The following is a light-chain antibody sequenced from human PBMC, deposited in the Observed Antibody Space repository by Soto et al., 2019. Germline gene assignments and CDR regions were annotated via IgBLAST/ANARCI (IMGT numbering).Light chain of an antibody. J-gene: IGKJ1*01. CDR1: QSVSSN. V-gene: IGKV3-15*01. CDR2: GAS. Sequence: IVMTHSPATLSVSPGERATLSCRASQSVSSNLAWYQQKPGQAPRLLIYGASTRATGIPARFSGSGSGTEFTLTISSLQSEDFAVYYCQQYNNWPPWTFGQGTKVDI. CDR3: QQYNNWPPWT.